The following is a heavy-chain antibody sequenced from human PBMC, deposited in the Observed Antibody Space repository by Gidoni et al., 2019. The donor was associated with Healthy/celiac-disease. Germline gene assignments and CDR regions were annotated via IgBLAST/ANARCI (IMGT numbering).Heavy chain of an antibody. Sequence: QVQLQQWGAGLLKPSETLSLTCAVYGGSFSGYYWSWLRQPPGKGLEWIGEINHSGSTNYNPSLKSRVTISVDTSKNQFSLKLSSVTAADTAVYYCARGVGLPRYCSSTSCYAGWFDPWGQGTLVTVSS. CDR1: GGSFSGYY. J-gene: IGHJ5*02. D-gene: IGHD2-2*01. V-gene: IGHV4-34*01. CDR3: ARGVGLPRYCSSTSCYAGWFDP. CDR2: INHSGST.